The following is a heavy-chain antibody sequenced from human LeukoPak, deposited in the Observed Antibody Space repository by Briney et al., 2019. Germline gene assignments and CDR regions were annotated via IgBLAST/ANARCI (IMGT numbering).Heavy chain of an antibody. J-gene: IGHJ4*02. Sequence: PGGSLTFSCAAPGLTFTKYCLHCVRQSPGRGRLWVSRVDFDGTGTTYADSVRGRFTISRDNAKNTVYLQMNSLRAEDTAVYFCATGLGFYYDYWGQGTLVTVSS. CDR2: VDFDGTGT. CDR3: ATGLGFYYDY. V-gene: IGHV3-74*03. CDR1: GLTFTKYC. D-gene: IGHD2/OR15-2a*01.